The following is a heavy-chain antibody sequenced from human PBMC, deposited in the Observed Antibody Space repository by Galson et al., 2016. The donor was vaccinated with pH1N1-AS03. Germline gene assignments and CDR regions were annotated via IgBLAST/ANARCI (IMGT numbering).Heavy chain of an antibody. J-gene: IGHJ3*02. V-gene: IGHV1-46*01. CDR2: INPSGGST. D-gene: IGHD3-16*01. CDR3: ARGLRLGHDAFDI. Sequence: SVKVSCKASGYTFIRYYMHWVRQAPGRGLEWMGVINPSGGSTTYAEKFQGRVTMTRNTSITTAYMELSSLKSEDTAVYYWARGLRLGHDAFDIWGQGTMVTVSS. CDR1: GYTFIRYY.